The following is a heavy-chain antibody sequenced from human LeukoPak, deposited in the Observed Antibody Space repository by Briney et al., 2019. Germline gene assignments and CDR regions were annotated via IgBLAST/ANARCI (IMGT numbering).Heavy chain of an antibody. V-gene: IGHV4-34*01. Sequence: SSETLSLTCAVYGGSFSGYYWSWIRQPPGKGLEWIGEINHSGSTNYNPSLKSRVTISVDTSKNQFSLKLSSVTAADTALYYCARVARKYYYGSGSKTGFFDYWGQGTLVTVSS. CDR1: GGSFSGYY. CDR2: INHSGST. D-gene: IGHD3-10*01. CDR3: ARVARKYYYGSGSKTGFFDY. J-gene: IGHJ4*02.